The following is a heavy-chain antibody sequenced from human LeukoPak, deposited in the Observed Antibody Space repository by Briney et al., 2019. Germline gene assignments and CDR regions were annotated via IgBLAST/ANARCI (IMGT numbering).Heavy chain of an antibody. D-gene: IGHD1-20*01. J-gene: IGHJ5*02. CDR3: ARGHLSFNWNDVDWFDP. CDR2: INHSGST. Sequence: TSETLSLTCAVYGGSFSGYYWSWIRQPPGKGLEWIGEINHSGSTNYNPSLKSRVTISVDTSKNQFSLKLSSVTAADTAVYYCARGHLSFNWNDVDWFDPWGQGTLVTVSS. V-gene: IGHV4-34*01. CDR1: GGSFSGYY.